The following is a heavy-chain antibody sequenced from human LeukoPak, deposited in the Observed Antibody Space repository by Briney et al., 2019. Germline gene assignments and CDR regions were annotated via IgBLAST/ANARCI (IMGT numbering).Heavy chain of an antibody. J-gene: IGHJ4*02. V-gene: IGHV3-48*03. CDR3: ARRDFYDTTGYLFDY. CDR1: GFTLSTYD. CDR2: ITTSGSTM. Sequence: PGGSLRLSYAASGFTLSTYDMNWVRQAPGKGLDWVSYITTSGSTMSYADSVKGRFTISRDNAKNSLYLQMNGLRAEDTAVYYCARRDFYDTTGYLFDYWGQGTLVTVSS. D-gene: IGHD3-22*01.